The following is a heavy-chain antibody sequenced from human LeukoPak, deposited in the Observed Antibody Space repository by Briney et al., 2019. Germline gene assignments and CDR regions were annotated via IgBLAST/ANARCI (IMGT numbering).Heavy chain of an antibody. CDR2: IYYSGNT. CDR1: GGSISSSNYY. D-gene: IGHD4-11*01. CDR3: ARHHSHQFDI. J-gene: IGHJ3*02. Sequence: SETLSLTCTVSGGSISSSNYYWGWIRHPPRKGLEWIGSIYYSGNTFHNPSLKSRVTISVDTSKNQFSLKLSSVTAADTAVYYCARHHSHQFDIWGQGTMVIVSS. V-gene: IGHV4-39*01.